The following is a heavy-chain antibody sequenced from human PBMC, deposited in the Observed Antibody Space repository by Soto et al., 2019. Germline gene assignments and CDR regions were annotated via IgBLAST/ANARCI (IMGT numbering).Heavy chain of an antibody. CDR1: GFTFSSYA. V-gene: IGHV3-23*01. D-gene: IGHD3-10*01. J-gene: IGHJ4*02. CDR3: AKISQPVVRGATPSDY. CDR2: ISGSGGST. Sequence: GGSLRLSCAASGFTFSSYAMSWVRQAPGKGLEWVSAISGSGGSTYYADSVKGRFTISRGNSKNTLYLQMNSLGAEDTAVYYCAKISQPVVRGATPSDYWGQGTLVTVSS.